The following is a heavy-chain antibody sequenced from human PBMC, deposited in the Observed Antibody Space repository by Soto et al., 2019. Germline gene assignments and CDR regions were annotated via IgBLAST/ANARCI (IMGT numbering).Heavy chain of an antibody. Sequence: QITLKESGPTLVKPTQTLTLTCTFSGFSLNTRGVGVGWIRQPPGKALEWLAPISWDGEKRYSPSLKSRLTITKDTSENQVVLTMTNMDPVDTATYYCAHRRGDFLTGHYYFDYWGQGTLVTVSS. D-gene: IGHD3-9*01. V-gene: IGHV2-5*02. J-gene: IGHJ4*02. CDR1: GFSLNTRGVG. CDR2: ISWDGEK. CDR3: AHRRGDFLTGHYYFDY.